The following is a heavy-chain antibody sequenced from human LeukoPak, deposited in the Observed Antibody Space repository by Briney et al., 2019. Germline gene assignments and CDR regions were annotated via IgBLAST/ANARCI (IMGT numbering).Heavy chain of an antibody. V-gene: IGHV4-59*01. D-gene: IGHD3-22*01. CDR2: IYYSGST. J-gene: IGHJ5*02. Sequence: SETLSLTCAVYGGSFSSYYWSWIRQPPGKGLEWIGYIYYSGSTNYNPSLKSRVTISVDTSKNQFSLKLSSVTAADTAVYYCARAVKYYYDSSGYPKWFDPWGQGTLVTVSS. CDR1: GGSFSSYY. CDR3: ARAVKYYYDSSGYPKWFDP.